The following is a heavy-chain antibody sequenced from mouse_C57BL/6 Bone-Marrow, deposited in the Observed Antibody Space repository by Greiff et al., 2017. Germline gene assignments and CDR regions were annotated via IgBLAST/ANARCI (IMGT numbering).Heavy chain of an antibody. CDR2: INPNNGGT. CDR1: GYTFTDYY. Sequence: VQLQQSGPELVKPGASVKISCKASGYTFTDYYMNWVKQSHGKSLEWIGDINPNNGGTSYNQKFKGKATLTVDKSSSTAYMELRSLTSEDSAVYYCARRHYYGSSGVYWYFDVWGTGTTVTVSS. D-gene: IGHD1-1*01. J-gene: IGHJ1*03. CDR3: ARRHYYGSSGVYWYFDV. V-gene: IGHV1-26*01.